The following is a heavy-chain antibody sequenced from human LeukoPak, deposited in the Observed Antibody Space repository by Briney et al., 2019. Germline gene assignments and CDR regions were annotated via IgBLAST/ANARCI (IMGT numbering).Heavy chain of an antibody. CDR3: ARPRVQYSDSGGYEIGHIDC. J-gene: IGHJ4*02. D-gene: IGHD3-22*01. V-gene: IGHV5-51*01. CDR1: GYSFTSYW. Sequence: GESLKISCKGSGYSFTSYWIGWVRQMPGKGLEWIGIIYPGDSDIRYSPSFQGQVTISADKSIGTAYLQWSSLKASDTAVYYCARPRVQYSDSGGYEIGHIDCWGQGTPVSVSS. CDR2: IYPGDSDI.